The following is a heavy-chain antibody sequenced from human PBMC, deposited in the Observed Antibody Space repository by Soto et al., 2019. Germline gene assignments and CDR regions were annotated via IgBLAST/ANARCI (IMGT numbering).Heavy chain of an antibody. CDR2: IIPIFGTA. D-gene: IGHD6-25*01. J-gene: IGHJ3*02. CDR1: GGTFSSYT. CDR3: AERTDSRAGDAFDI. Sequence: VKVSCKASGGTFSSYTISWVRQAPGQGLEWVGGIIPIFGTANYAQKFQGRVTITADESTSTAYMELSSLRSEDTAVYYCAERTDSRAGDAFDIWGQGTMVTVSS. V-gene: IGHV1-69*13.